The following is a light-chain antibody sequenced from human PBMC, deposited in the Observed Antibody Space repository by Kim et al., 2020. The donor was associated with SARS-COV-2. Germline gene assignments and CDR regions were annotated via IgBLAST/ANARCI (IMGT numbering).Light chain of an antibody. CDR3: LQHRSSPWT. Sequence: ASVGDRVTITCRASQDISGSLVWFQLKPGTVPKRLIYRGSTLQSGVPSRFSGSASGTEFTLTISSLQPEDFATYYCLQHRSSPWTFGQGTKVDIK. CDR2: RGS. V-gene: IGKV1-17*03. J-gene: IGKJ1*01. CDR1: QDISGS.